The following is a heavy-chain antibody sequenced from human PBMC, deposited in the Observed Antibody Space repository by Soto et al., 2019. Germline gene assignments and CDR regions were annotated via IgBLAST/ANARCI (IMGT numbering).Heavy chain of an antibody. D-gene: IGHD3-10*01. V-gene: IGHV4-39*01. Sequence: PSETLSITCTVSGGSISSSSYYWGWIRQPPGKGLEWIGSIYYSGSTYYNPSLKSRVTISVDTSKNQLSLKLSSVTAADTAVYYCATSGDRYYYYGMDVWGQGTTVTVSS. J-gene: IGHJ6*02. CDR1: GGSISSSSYY. CDR2: IYYSGST. CDR3: ATSGDRYYYYGMDV.